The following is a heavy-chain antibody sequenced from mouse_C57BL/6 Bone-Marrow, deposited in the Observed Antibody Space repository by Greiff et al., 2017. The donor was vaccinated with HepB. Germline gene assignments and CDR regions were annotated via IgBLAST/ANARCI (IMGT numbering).Heavy chain of an antibody. CDR2: ISYDGSN. CDR3: ARVPVVASPWFAY. Sequence: VQLKESGPGLVKPSQSLSLTCSVTGYSITSGYYWNWIRQFPGNKLEWMGYISYDGSNNYNPSLKNRISITRDTSKNQFFLKLNSVTTEDTATYYCARVPVVASPWFAYWGQGTLVTVSA. D-gene: IGHD1-1*01. J-gene: IGHJ3*01. V-gene: IGHV3-6*01. CDR1: GYSITSGYY.